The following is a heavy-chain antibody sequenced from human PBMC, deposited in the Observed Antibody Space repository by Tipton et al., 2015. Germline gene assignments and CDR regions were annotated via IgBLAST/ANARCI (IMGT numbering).Heavy chain of an antibody. D-gene: IGHD6-6*01. CDR1: GFTFSPYW. CDR2: ISNTGGT. J-gene: IGHJ5*02. Sequence: SLRLSCEASGFTFSPYWMHWVRQAPGKGLMWVSRISNTGGTIYADSVKGRFTISRDISKNTLYLQMNSLRAEDTAVYYCARDQGSSSSRPPWGQGTLVTVSS. V-gene: IGHV3-74*01. CDR3: ARDQGSSSSRPP.